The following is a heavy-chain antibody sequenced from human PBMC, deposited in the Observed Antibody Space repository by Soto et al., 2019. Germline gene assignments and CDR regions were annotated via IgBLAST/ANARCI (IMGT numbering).Heavy chain of an antibody. CDR2: IYYSGST. CDR3: ARVYDSSGYYPYFFDY. D-gene: IGHD3-22*01. J-gene: IGHJ4*02. CDR1: GGSISSSSYY. V-gene: IGHV4-39*01. Sequence: SETLSLTCTVSGGSISSSSYYWGWIRQPPGKGLEWIGSIYYSGSTYYNPSLKSRVTISVDTSKNQFSLKLSSVTAADTAVYYCARVYDSSGYYPYFFDYWGRGTLVTVSS.